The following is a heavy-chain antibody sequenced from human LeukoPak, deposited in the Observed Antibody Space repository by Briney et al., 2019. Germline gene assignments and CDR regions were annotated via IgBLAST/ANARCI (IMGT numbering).Heavy chain of an antibody. Sequence: GGSLRLSCAASGFTFSSYWMSWIRQAPGKGLERVANIKQDGSEKYYVNSVKGRCTISRDNAKNSQYLQMNSLRAEDTAVYYCARDSRFPGYYYMDVWGRGTTVTVSS. V-gene: IGHV3-7*01. CDR3: ARDSRFPGYYYMDV. J-gene: IGHJ6*03. CDR1: GFTFSSYW. CDR2: IKQDGSEK. D-gene: IGHD3-3*01.